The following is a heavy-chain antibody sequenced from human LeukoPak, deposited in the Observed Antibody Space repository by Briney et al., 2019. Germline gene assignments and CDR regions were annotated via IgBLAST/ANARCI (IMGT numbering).Heavy chain of an antibody. CDR1: GGTFSSYA. J-gene: IGHJ4*02. V-gene: IGHV1-2*02. Sequence: GASVKVSCKASGGTFSSYAISWVRQAPGQGLEWMGWINPNSGGTNYAQKFQGRVTMTRDTSISTAYMELSRLRSDDTAVYYCARDRLGSGSSPEPWGQGTLVTVSS. CDR2: INPNSGGT. CDR3: ARDRLGSGSSPEP. D-gene: IGHD1-26*01.